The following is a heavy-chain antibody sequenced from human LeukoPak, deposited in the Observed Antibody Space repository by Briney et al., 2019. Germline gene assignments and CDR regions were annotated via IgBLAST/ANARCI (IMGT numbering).Heavy chain of an antibody. V-gene: IGHV4-59*08. J-gene: IGHJ6*02. Sequence: KPSETLSLTCTVSGGSISSYYWSWIRQPPGKGLEWIGYIYYSGSTNYNPSLKSRVTISVDTSKNQFSLKLSSVTAADTAVYYCARSSPSGYYRDYYYYGMDVWGRGTTVTVSS. CDR2: IYYSGST. CDR1: GGSISSYY. CDR3: ARSSPSGYYRDYYYYGMDV. D-gene: IGHD3-22*01.